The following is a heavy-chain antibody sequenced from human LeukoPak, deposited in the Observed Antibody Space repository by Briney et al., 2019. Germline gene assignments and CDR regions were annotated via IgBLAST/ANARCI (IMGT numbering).Heavy chain of an antibody. CDR3: ARHLVVALFDN. V-gene: IGHV1-18*01. D-gene: IGHD2-21*01. CDR2: ISTYNGNT. Sequence: GASVKVSCKASGYTFTSYGITWVRQAPGQGLEWMGISTYNGNTKFAQKFQGRVTMTTDTSTSTAYMELRSLRSDDTAVYYCARHLVVALFDNWGQGTLVTVSS. CDR1: GYTFTSYG. J-gene: IGHJ4*02.